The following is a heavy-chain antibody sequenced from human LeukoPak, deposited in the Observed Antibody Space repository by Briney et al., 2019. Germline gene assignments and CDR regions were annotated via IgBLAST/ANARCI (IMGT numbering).Heavy chain of an antibody. V-gene: IGHV3-74*01. CDR2: INSDGSST. D-gene: IGHD3-22*01. CDR3: ARDVHYHDSSGYYQN. Sequence: PGGSLRLSCAASGFTFSSYWMHWVRQAPGKGLVWVSRINSDGSSTSYVDSVKGRFTISRDNAKNTLYLQMNSLRAEDTAVYYCARDVHYHDSSGYYQNWGQGTLVTVSS. CDR1: GFTFSSYW. J-gene: IGHJ4*02.